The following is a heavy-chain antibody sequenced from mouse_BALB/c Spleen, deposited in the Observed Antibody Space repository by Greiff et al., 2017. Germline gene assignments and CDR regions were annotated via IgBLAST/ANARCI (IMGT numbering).Heavy chain of an antibody. D-gene: IGHD2-2*01. CDR3: ARDIGSGYYFDY. Sequence: EVKLEESGGGLVQPGGSLRLSCATSGFTFTDYYMSWVRQPPGKALEWLGFIRNKANGYTTEYSASVKGRFTISRDNSQSILYLQMNTLRAEDSATYYCARDIGSGYYFDYWGQGTTLTVSS. CDR2: IRNKANGYTT. J-gene: IGHJ2*01. V-gene: IGHV7-3*02. CDR1: GFTFTDYY.